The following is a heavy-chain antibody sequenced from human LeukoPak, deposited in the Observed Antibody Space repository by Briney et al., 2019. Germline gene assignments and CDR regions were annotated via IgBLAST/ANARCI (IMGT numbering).Heavy chain of an antibody. CDR1: GFTFSSYA. CDR2: ISGSGGST. V-gene: IGHV3-23*01. D-gene: IGHD1-26*01. CDR3: ARSNVGAPPLDAFDI. Sequence: GGSLRLSCAASGFTFSSYAMSWVRQAPGKGLEWVSAISGSGGSTYYADSVKGRFTISRDNSKNTLFLQMNILTADDTAVYYCARSNVGAPPLDAFDIWGQGTMVTVS. J-gene: IGHJ3*02.